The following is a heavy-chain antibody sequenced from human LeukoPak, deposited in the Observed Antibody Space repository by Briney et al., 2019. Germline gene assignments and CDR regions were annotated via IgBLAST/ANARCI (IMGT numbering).Heavy chain of an antibody. CDR3: ARGGGYCSSTSCYLDI. D-gene: IGHD2-2*01. CDR2: ISGSGGFT. V-gene: IGHV3-23*01. J-gene: IGHJ3*02. Sequence: GGSLRLSCAASGFTFSSYAMSWVRQAPGKGLEWVSTISGSGGFTYYADSVKGRFTISRDNSKNTLYLQMNSLRAEDTAVYYCARGGGYCSSTSCYLDIWGQGTMVTVSS. CDR1: GFTFSSYA.